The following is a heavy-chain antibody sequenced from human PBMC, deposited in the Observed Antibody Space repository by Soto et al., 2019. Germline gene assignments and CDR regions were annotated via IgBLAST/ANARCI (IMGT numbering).Heavy chain of an antibody. V-gene: IGHV4-61*01. CDR2: IYYSGST. CDR1: GGSVSSGSYY. CDR3: ARAPGSWYFDL. J-gene: IGHJ2*01. D-gene: IGHD1-26*01. Sequence: QVQLQESGPGLVKPSETLSLTCTVSGGSVSSGSYYWSWIRQPPGKGLEWIGYIYYSGSTNYNPPPKSRVTIAVDTSKNQFSLKLSSVTAADTAVYYCARAPGSWYFDLWGRGTLVTVSS.